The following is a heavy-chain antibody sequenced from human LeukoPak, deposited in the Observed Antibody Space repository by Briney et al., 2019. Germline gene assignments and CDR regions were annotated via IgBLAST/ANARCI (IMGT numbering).Heavy chain of an antibody. J-gene: IGHJ4*02. D-gene: IGHD2-2*01. CDR3: ASDIVVVPAATTWGYFDY. Sequence: ASVKVSCKASGGTFSSYAISWVRQAPGQGLEWMGGIIPIFGTANYAQKFQGRVTITTDESTSTAYMELSSLRSEDTAVYYCASDIVVVPAATTWGYFDYWGQGTLVTVSS. CDR2: IIPIFGTA. V-gene: IGHV1-69*05. CDR1: GGTFSSYA.